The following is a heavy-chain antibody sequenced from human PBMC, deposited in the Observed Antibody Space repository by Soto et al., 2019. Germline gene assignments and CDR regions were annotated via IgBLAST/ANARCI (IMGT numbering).Heavy chain of an antibody. CDR2: IDPSDSYT. D-gene: IGHD3-10*01. CDR3: AGNYYYGSGSYYTSLYYYYGMDV. J-gene: IGHJ6*02. CDR1: GYSFTSYW. V-gene: IGHV5-10-1*01. Sequence: TLRISCNVCGYSFTSYWIRWVRQMPCKGRAWTGRIDPSDSYTNYSSSFQVHVTLSADKSISTAYLQWNSLKASDTAMYCCAGNYYYGSGSYYTSLYYYYGMDVWGRGTRVTASS.